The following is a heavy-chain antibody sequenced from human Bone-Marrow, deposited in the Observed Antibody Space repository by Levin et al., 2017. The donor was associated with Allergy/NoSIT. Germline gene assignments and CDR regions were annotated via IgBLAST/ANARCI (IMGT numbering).Heavy chain of an antibody. CDR1: GYTFTNFG. CDR3: ARVYSSGGNWFDP. D-gene: IGHD6-19*01. CDR2: ISGYNGQR. Sequence: ASVKVSCKSSGYTFTNFGISWLRQAPGQGLEWMGWISGYNGQRNYVQKFQGRVTMTADTSTSTAYMELRSLTSDDTAVYYCARVYSSGGNWFDPWGQGTLVTVSS. V-gene: IGHV1-18*01. J-gene: IGHJ5*02.